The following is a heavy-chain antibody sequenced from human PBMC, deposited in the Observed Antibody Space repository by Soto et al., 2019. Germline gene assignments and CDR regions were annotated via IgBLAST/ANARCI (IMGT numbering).Heavy chain of an antibody. J-gene: IGHJ4*02. V-gene: IGHV4-39*01. D-gene: IGHD4-17*01. CDR3: ARHLGNYGDGAFDC. CDR1: GGSISATRHY. CDR2: IHYAGRT. Sequence: QLLLQESGTGLVKPSETLSLTCTVSGGSISATRHYWTWIRQSPGKGLEWIAGIHYAGRTYYNPPLRSRVTKSLDTSRDHFSLNLSSVTATDTAVYDGARHLGNYGDGAFDCWSQGILVTVSS.